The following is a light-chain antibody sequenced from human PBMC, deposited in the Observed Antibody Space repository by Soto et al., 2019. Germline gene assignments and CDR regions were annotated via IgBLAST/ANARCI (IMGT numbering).Light chain of an antibody. CDR1: QGIGVY. J-gene: IGKJ4*01. V-gene: IGKV1-27*01. CDR3: QKYNCAPLT. CDR2: AAS. Sequence: DIQMTQSPSSLSASLGDRVTITCRASQGIGVYLAWFQQKPGKVPSLLIYAASALQSGVPSRFSGGRSGTDFTLTINSLQPEDGATYYCQKYNCAPLTFGGGTKVEI.